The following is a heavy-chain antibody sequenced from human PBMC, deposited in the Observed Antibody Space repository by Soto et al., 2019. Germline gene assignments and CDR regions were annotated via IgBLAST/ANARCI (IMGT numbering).Heavy chain of an antibody. V-gene: IGHV4-38-2*01. CDR2: IYHSGTT. CDR1: GDSISSGYY. Sequence: PSETLSLTCAVSGDSISSGYYWAWIRQPPRKGLEWVASIYHSGTTYYNPSLTSRVTISVDTSKNQFSLKLSSVTAADSAVYYCARSELLWFGEFRNYYYYYGMDVWGQGTTVTVSS. J-gene: IGHJ6*02. D-gene: IGHD3-10*01. CDR3: ARSELLWFGEFRNYYYYYGMDV.